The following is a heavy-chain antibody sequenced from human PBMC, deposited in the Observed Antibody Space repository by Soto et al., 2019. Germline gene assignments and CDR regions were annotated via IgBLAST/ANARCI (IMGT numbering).Heavy chain of an antibody. CDR3: AKDLRPGLVVPTKSGFDP. CDR1: GFPFNTYA. Sequence: GGSMRLSCEASGFPFNTYAMTWFRQNTGMGLEWVSTTSIGGNTDFAESVRGRFSVSRDNSKNTLYLQMTNLRAEDAAIYFCAKDLRPGLVVPTKSGFDPWGQGTRVTVSS. D-gene: IGHD3-10*01. V-gene: IGHV3-23*01. CDR2: TSIGGNT. J-gene: IGHJ5*02.